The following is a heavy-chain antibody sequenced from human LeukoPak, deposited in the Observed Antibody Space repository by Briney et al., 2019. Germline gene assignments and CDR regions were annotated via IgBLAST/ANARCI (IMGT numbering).Heavy chain of an antibody. CDR3: ARDRRYCSSTSCYQYWFDP. CDR2: IWYDGSNK. Sequence: KPGRSLRLSCAASGFTFSSYGMHWVRQAPGKGLEWVAVIWYDGSNKYYADSVKGRFTISRDNSKNTLCLQMNSLRAEDTAVYYCARDRRYCSSTSCYQYWFDPWGQGTLVTVSS. D-gene: IGHD2-2*01. CDR1: GFTFSSYG. V-gene: IGHV3-33*01. J-gene: IGHJ5*02.